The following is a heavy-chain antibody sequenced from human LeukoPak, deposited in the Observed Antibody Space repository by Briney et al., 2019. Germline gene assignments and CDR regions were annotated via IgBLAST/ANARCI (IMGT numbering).Heavy chain of an antibody. CDR1: GGSISSGDYY. CDR3: ARAPRDTNSWYYFDY. V-gene: IGHV4-31*02. Sequence: SQTLSLTCTVSGGSISSGDYYWSWIRQHPGKGLEWIGCFYYSGDTYYNPSLKSRVTISVDTSKNQFSLKLSSVTAADTAVYYCARAPRDTNSWYYFDYWGQGTLVSVSS. CDR2: FYYSGDT. D-gene: IGHD5-18*01. J-gene: IGHJ4*02.